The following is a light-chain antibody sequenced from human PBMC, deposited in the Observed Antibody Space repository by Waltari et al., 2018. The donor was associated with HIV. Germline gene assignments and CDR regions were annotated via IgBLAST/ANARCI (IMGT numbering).Light chain of an antibody. CDR3: QKYNSAPLT. J-gene: IGKJ4*01. V-gene: IGKV1-27*01. CDR1: QGISNY. CDR2: AAS. Sequence: DLQMTQSPSSLSTSVGDRVTITCRANQGISNYLAWYQQKPGKVPKLLIYAASTLQSGVPSRFSGSGSGTDFTLTISSLQPEDVATYYCQKYNSAPLTFGGGTKVEIK.